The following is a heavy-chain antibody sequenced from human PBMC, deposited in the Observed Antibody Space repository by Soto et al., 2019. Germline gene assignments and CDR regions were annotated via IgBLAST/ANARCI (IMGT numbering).Heavy chain of an antibody. V-gene: IGHV4-59*02. CDR1: GASVTGFY. CDR2: IFHSGNA. D-gene: IGHD2-15*01. Sequence: SETLSLTCTVSGASVTGFYWSWIRQPPGKRLEWIGFIFHSGNAKYNPSLKSRVTISIDTSKSQFSLSLDSVTAADTAVYFCARAHAPTLPFDYWGLGTLVTVSS. CDR3: ARAHAPTLPFDY. J-gene: IGHJ4*01.